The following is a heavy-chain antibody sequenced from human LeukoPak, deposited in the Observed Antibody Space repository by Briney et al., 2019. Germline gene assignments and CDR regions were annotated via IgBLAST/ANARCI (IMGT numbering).Heavy chain of an antibody. V-gene: IGHV4-38-2*02. D-gene: IGHD3-3*01. CDR2: IYHSGST. J-gene: IGHJ4*02. CDR1: GYSISRGYY. Sequence: SETLSLTCTVSGYSISRGYYWGWIRQPPGKGLEWIGSIYHSGSTYYNPSLKSRVTISVDTSKNQSSLKLSSVTAADTAVYYCARREASGSGYYGFDYWGQGTLVTVSS. CDR3: ARREASGSGYYGFDY.